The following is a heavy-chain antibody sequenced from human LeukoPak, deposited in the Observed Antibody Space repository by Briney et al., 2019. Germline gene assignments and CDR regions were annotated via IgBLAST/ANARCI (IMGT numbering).Heavy chain of an antibody. V-gene: IGHV3-23*01. Sequence: TGGSLRLSCAASGFTFSTYAMSWVRQAPGKGLEWVSVISGSGSSTYYADSVKGRFTISRDNSKNTLYLQMNSLRAEDTAVYYCAKADIVGAWRHYFDYWGQGTLITVSS. CDR1: GFTFSTYA. J-gene: IGHJ4*02. CDR3: AKADIVGAWRHYFDY. D-gene: IGHD1-26*01. CDR2: ISGSGSST.